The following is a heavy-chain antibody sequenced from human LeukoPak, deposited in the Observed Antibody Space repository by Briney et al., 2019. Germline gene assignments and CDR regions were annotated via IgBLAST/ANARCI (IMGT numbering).Heavy chain of an antibody. J-gene: IGHJ4*02. CDR3: ARLGFGEFPGY. D-gene: IGHD3-10*01. CDR1: GGSFSGYY. Sequence: KPSETLSLTCAVYGGSFSGYYWSWIRQPPGKGLEWIGEINHSGSTNYNPSLKSRVTISVDTSKNQFSLKLSSVTAADTAVYYCARLGFGEFPGYWGQGTLVTVSS. V-gene: IGHV4-34*01. CDR2: INHSGST.